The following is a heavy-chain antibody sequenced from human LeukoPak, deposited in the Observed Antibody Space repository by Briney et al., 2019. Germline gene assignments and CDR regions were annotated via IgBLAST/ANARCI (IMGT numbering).Heavy chain of an antibody. CDR3: ARGMGYCSSTSCYSWLFGGHYYYYYGMDV. D-gene: IGHD2-2*01. CDR2: INPSGGST. J-gene: IGHJ6*02. Sequence: ASVKVSCKASGYTFTSYYMHWVRQAPGQGLEWMGIINPSGGSTSYAQKFQGRVTMTRNTSISTAYMELSSLRSEDTAVYYCARGMGYCSSTSCYSWLFGGHYYYYYGMDVWGQGTTVTVSS. CDR1: GYTFTSYY. V-gene: IGHV1-46*01.